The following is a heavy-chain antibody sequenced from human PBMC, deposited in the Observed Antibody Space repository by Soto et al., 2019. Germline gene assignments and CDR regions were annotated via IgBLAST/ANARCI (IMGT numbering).Heavy chain of an antibody. D-gene: IGHD3-3*01. CDR3: AKDLEPIFGVVRYYYYGMDV. CDR1: GFTFSSYG. V-gene: IGHV3-30*18. Sequence: PGGSLRVSCAASGFTFSSYGMHWVRQAPGKGLEWVAVISYDGSNKYYADSVKGRFTISRDNSKNTLYLQMNSLRAEDTAVYYCAKDLEPIFGVVRYYYYGMDVWGQGTTVTVSS. J-gene: IGHJ6*02. CDR2: ISYDGSNK.